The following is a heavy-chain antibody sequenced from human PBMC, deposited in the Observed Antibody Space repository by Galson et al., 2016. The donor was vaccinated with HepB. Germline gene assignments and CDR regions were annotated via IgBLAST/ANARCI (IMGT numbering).Heavy chain of an antibody. V-gene: IGHV1-46*01. CDR3: ARARVFGCFDI. J-gene: IGHJ3*02. D-gene: IGHD6-13*01. Sequence: SVKVSCKASGYTFTTYYMQWVRQALGQGLEWMGIINPSGGSTSYAQKFQGRVTMTRDTSTSTVYMNLSSLRSEDTAVYYCARARVFGCFDIWGQGTMVTVSS. CDR2: INPSGGST. CDR1: GYTFTTYY.